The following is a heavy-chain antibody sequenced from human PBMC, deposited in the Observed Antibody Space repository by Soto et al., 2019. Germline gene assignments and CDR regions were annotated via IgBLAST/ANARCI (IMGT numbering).Heavy chain of an antibody. CDR3: ARSPWGGYYYYGMDV. CDR1: GYTFTSYY. J-gene: IGHJ6*02. CDR2: INPSGGST. Sequence: VASVKVSCKASGYTFTSYYMHWVRQAPGQGLEWMGIINPSGGSTSYAQKFQGRVTMTRDTSTSTVYMELSSLRSEDTAVYYCARSPWGGYYYYGMDVWGQGTTVTVSS. V-gene: IGHV1-46*01. D-gene: IGHD2-21*01.